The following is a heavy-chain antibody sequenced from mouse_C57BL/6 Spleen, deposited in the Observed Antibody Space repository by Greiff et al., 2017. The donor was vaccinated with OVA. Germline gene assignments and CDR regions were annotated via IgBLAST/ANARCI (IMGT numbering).Heavy chain of an antibody. V-gene: IGHV3-6*01. CDR3: ARVGYSNYVDYFDY. CDR2: ISYDGSN. J-gene: IGHJ2*01. D-gene: IGHD2-5*01. CDR1: GYSITSGYY. Sequence: VQLQQSGPGLVKPSQSLSLTCSVTGYSITSGYYWNWIRQFPGNKLEWMGYISYDGSNNYNPSLKNRISITRDTSKNQFFLKLNSVTTEDTATYYCARVGYSNYVDYFDYWGQGTTLTVSS.